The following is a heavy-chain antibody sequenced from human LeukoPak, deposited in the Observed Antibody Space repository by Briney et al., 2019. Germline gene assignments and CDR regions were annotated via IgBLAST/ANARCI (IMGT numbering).Heavy chain of an antibody. D-gene: IGHD6-13*01. CDR3: AKVRLPGIAAAGTFDY. Sequence: PGGSLGLSCAASGFTFSSYGMHWVRQAPGKGLEWVAVISYDGSNKYYADSVKGRFTISRDNSKNTLYLQMNSLRAEDTAVYYCAKVRLPGIAAAGTFDYWGQGTLVTVSS. V-gene: IGHV3-30*18. CDR1: GFTFSSYG. J-gene: IGHJ4*02. CDR2: ISYDGSNK.